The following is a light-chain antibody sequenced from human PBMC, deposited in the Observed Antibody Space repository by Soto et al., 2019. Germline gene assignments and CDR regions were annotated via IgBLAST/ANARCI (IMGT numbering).Light chain of an antibody. CDR3: ATWDDSLNGYV. V-gene: IGLV1-44*01. J-gene: IGLJ1*01. CDR2: SNN. CDR1: ASNIGSNT. Sequence: QSVLTQPPSASGAPGQRVTISCSGSASNIGSNTVNWFQQLPGTAPKLLIYSNNHRPSAVPDRFSGFKPYTSASLDISGLQSEDEADYYCATWDDSLNGYVFGPGTKLTVL.